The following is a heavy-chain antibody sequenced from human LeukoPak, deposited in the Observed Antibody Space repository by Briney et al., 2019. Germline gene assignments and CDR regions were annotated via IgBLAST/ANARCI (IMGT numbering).Heavy chain of an antibody. CDR2: IHYSGYT. J-gene: IGHJ6*03. CDR3: ARTTMVRGTYYMDV. Sequence: SETLSLTCTVSGGSITSYYWSWIRQPPGKGLEWIGCIHYSGYTNYNPSLKSRVTISVDTSKNHFSLKLSSVTAADTAVFYCARTTMVRGTYYMDVWGKGTTVTISS. CDR1: GGSITSYY. V-gene: IGHV4-59*01. D-gene: IGHD3-10*01.